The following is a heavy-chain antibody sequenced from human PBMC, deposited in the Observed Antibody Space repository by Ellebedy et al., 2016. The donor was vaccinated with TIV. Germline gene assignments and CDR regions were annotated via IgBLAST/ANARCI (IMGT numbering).Heavy chain of an antibody. D-gene: IGHD3-9*01. CDR3: AVPPYDILTGYYPPFDY. CDR2: ISGSGGST. CDR1: GFTFSSYA. J-gene: IGHJ4*02. Sequence: GESLKISCAASGFTFSSYAMSWVRQAPGKGLEWVSAISGSGGSTYYADSVKGRFTISRDNSKNTLYLQMNSLRAEDTAVYYCAVPPYDILTGYYPPFDYWGQGTLVTGSS. V-gene: IGHV3-23*01.